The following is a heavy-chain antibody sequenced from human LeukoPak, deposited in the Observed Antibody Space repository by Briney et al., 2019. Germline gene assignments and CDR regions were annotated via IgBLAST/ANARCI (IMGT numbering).Heavy chain of an antibody. Sequence: RGSLRLSCAASGFTFSSYWMSWVRRAPGKGLEWVANVKHDGSEKFYVDSVKGRFTVSRDNVKNSLFLQMNSLRAEDTAVYYCARDPPTSYYDFWSGYWAWGQGTLVTVSS. CDR2: VKHDGSEK. J-gene: IGHJ5*02. D-gene: IGHD3-3*01. V-gene: IGHV3-7*01. CDR3: ARDPPTSYYDFWSGYWA. CDR1: GFTFSSYW.